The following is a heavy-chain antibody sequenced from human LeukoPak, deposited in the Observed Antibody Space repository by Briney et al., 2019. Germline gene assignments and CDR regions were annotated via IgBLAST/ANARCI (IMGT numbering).Heavy chain of an antibody. CDR2: ISGSGGST. D-gene: IGHD6-19*01. Sequence: PGGSLRLSCSASGFTFSSYAMSWVRQAPGKGLEGVSAISGSGGSTYYADSVKGRFTISRDNSKNTLYLQMNSLRAEDTAVYYCAKGGGFRSGWYVDYWGQGTLVTVSS. V-gene: IGHV3-23*01. CDR1: GFTFSSYA. CDR3: AKGGGFRSGWYVDY. J-gene: IGHJ4*02.